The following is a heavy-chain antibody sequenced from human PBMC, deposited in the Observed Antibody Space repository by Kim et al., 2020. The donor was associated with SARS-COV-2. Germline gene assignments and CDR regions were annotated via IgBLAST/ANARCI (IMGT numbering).Heavy chain of an antibody. CDR2: ISYDGSNK. V-gene: IGHV3-30*18. Sequence: GGSLRLSCAASGFTFSSYGMHWVRQAPGKGLEWVAVISYDGSNKYYADSVKGRFTISRDNSKNTLYLQMNSLRAEDTAVYYCAKDLSRDSSGISYWGQGTLVTVSS. J-gene: IGHJ4*02. D-gene: IGHD3-22*01. CDR1: GFTFSSYG. CDR3: AKDLSRDSSGISY.